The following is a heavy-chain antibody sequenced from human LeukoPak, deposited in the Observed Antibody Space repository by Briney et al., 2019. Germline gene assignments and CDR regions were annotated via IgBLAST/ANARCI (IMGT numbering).Heavy chain of an antibody. CDR1: GFSFSTYG. J-gene: IGHJ4*02. CDR2: IKFDGTIK. D-gene: IGHD6-13*01. Sequence: GGSLRLSCAASGFSFSTYGMHWVRQAPGKGLEWVTFIKFDGTIKYYADSVNGRFTISRDNSKNTLYLQMNSLRSEDTAVYCCAKVHSNSWGASDSWGQGTLVTVSS. V-gene: IGHV3-30*02. CDR3: AKVHSNSWGASDS.